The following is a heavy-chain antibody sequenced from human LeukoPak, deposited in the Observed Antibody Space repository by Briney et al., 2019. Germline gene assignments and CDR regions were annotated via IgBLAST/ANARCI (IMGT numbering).Heavy chain of an antibody. J-gene: IGHJ1*01. Sequence: PGGSLRLSCAASGFTFSSYWMSWVRQAPGKGLEWVANIKQDGSEKYYVDSVKGRFTISRDNAKNSLYLQMNSLRAEDTAVYYCARDRYGSSSWFRHFQHWGQDTLVTVSS. CDR2: IKQDGSEK. CDR3: ARDRYGSSSWFRHFQH. V-gene: IGHV3-7*01. D-gene: IGHD6-13*01. CDR1: GFTFSSYW.